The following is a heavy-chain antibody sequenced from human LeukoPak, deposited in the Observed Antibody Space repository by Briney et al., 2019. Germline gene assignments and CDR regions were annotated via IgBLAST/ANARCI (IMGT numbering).Heavy chain of an antibody. CDR1: GGSISSGSYY. V-gene: IGHV4-61*02. Sequence: PSETLSLTCTVSGGSISSGSYYWSWIRQPAGKGLEWIGRIYTSGSTNYNPSLKSRVTISVDTSKNQFSLKLSSVTAADTAVYYCARVVTYYDIFPGAFDIWGQGTMVTVSS. D-gene: IGHD3-9*01. CDR3: ARVVTYYDIFPGAFDI. CDR2: IYTSGST. J-gene: IGHJ3*02.